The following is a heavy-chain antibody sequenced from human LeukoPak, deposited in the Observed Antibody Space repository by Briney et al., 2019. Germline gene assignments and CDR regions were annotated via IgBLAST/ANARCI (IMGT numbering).Heavy chain of an antibody. CDR3: ARGGYTRYFDWSPSTPAMDV. CDR2: MNPNSGNT. CDR1: GYTFTSYG. J-gene: IGHJ6*03. V-gene: IGHV1-8*01. D-gene: IGHD3-9*01. Sequence: VASVKVSCKASGYTFTSYGINWVRQATGQGLEWMGWMNPNSGNTGYAQKFQGRVTMTRNTSISTAYMELSSLRSEDTAVYYCARGGYTRYFDWSPSTPAMDVWGKGTTVTISS.